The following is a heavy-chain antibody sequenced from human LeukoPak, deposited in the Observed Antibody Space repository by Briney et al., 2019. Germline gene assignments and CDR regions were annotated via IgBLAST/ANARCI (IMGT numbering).Heavy chain of an antibody. Sequence: SETLSLTCTVSGGSISSRAYYWAWIRQPPGKGLEWIGSINYSGKLTYNPSLKSRVTVSLDTSRNQFSLTLSSVTAADTAVYYCARDFGDWRTDYWGQGTLVTVSS. V-gene: IGHV4-39*07. J-gene: IGHJ4*02. CDR1: GGSISSRAYY. CDR2: INYSGKL. D-gene: IGHD2-21*02. CDR3: ARDFGDWRTDY.